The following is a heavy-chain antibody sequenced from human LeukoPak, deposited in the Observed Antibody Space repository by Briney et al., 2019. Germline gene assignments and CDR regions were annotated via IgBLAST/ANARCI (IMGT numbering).Heavy chain of an antibody. Sequence: SETLSLTCTVSGGSLSSYYWRWLRQPPGKGLEWIEYIYYSGSTNYNPSLKSRVTISVDTSKNQFSLKLSSVTAADTAVYYCARSTIFGVAPYYFDYWGQGTLVTVSS. V-gene: IGHV4-59*08. CDR3: ARSTIFGVAPYYFDY. CDR2: IYYSGST. D-gene: IGHD3-3*01. CDR1: GGSLSSYY. J-gene: IGHJ4*02.